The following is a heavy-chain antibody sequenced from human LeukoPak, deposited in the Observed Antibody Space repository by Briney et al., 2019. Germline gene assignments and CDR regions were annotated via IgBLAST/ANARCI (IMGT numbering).Heavy chain of an antibody. CDR2: ITMNSVT. Sequence: GGSLRLSCSASGISISVYGMSWVRQAPGKGLEWLSYITMNSVTLYAESVKGRFTTSRDNDKNSVYLQLNSLRDEDTAVYYCTRGRYQFLGPNDSWGQGSLVSVSS. CDR1: GISISVYG. V-gene: IGHV3-48*02. J-gene: IGHJ4*02. D-gene: IGHD1-20*01. CDR3: TRGRYQFLGPNDS.